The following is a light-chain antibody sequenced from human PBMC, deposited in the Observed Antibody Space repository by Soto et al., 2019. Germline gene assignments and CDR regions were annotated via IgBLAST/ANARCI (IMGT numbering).Light chain of an antibody. CDR1: QSVSS. CDR3: QQHENWPLT. CDR2: GAS. Sequence: IGLTLSPGTLSLSTSERAPLSCRASQSVSSLAWYQQKPGQAPRLLIYGASTRATGIPARFSGSGSGTEFTLTISSLQSEDFAVYYCQQHENWPLTFAGGTKVDI. J-gene: IGKJ4*01. V-gene: IGKV3-15*01.